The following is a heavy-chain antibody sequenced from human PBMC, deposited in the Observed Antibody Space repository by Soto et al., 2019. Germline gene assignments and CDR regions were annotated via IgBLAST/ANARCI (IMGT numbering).Heavy chain of an antibody. CDR2: IFSDNER. Sequence: SGPTLGNPTETLTLTCTVSGFSLTTGKMGVSWIRQPPGKALEWLAHIFSDNERSYSTSLQGRLTISKDTSGSQVVLSMTNVDPVDTATYYCARMKVDSYQFYYAMDVWGQGTTVTVSS. CDR3: ARMKVDSYQFYYAMDV. D-gene: IGHD3-9*01. V-gene: IGHV2-26*01. CDR1: GFSLTTGKMG. J-gene: IGHJ6*02.